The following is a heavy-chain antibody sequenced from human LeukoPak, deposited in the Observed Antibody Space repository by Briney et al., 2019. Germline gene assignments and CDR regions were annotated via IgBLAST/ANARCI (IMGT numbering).Heavy chain of an antibody. J-gene: IGHJ6*04. CDR1: GFTFSSYW. V-gene: IGHV3-7*03. CDR2: IKQDGREK. CDR3: ARRRGVSMVRGVRDYYYGMDV. Sequence: GRSLRLTCAASGFTFSSYWMSCVPHAPGKGLGWVADIKQDGREKYYVDSVKGRFTISRDNAKNSLYLQMTSLRAEDTAVYDCARRRGVSMVRGVRDYYYGMDVWGKGTTVTVSS. D-gene: IGHD3-10*01.